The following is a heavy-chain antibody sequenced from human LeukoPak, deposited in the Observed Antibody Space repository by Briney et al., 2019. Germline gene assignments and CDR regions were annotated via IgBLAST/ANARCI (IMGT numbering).Heavy chain of an antibody. CDR1: GLTFSTYG. CDR3: ARVFTGDAFDF. CDR2: ISSSSSSI. V-gene: IGHV3-21*01. J-gene: IGHJ3*01. Sequence: GGSQRLSCAASGLTFSTYGMHWVRQAPGKGLEWVSFISSSSSSIYYADSVKGRFTISRDNAKNSLYLQMNSLRVDDTAVYYCARVFTGDAFDFWGQGTMVTVSS. D-gene: IGHD7-27*01.